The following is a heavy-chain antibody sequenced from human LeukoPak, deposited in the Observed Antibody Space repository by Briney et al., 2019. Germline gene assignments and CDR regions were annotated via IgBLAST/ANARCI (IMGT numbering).Heavy chain of an antibody. D-gene: IGHD2-15*01. CDR1: GFTFSGSA. CDR3: TRDRGTYNWFDP. V-gene: IGHV3-73*01. Sequence: QPGGSLKLSCAASGFTFSGSAVHWARQSSGKGLEWVGHIDKKDNLYATAYAESVKGRFTISRDDPKDTAFLHMDSLKTEDTALYYCTRDRGTYNWFDPWGQGTLVTVSS. J-gene: IGHJ5*02. CDR2: IDKKDNLYAT.